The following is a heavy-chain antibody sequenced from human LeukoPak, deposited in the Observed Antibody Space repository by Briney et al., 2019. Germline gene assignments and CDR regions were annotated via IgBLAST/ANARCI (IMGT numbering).Heavy chain of an antibody. J-gene: IGHJ3*02. CDR3: ARVDSSGYSRTFDI. CDR2: IKTDGSST. CDR1: GFTFSNYW. V-gene: IGHV3-74*01. D-gene: IGHD3-22*01. Sequence: PGGSLRLSCAASGFTFSNYWMHWVRQAPGKGLVWVSRIKTDGSSTNYADSVKGRFTIFRDNAKNTLYLQMNSLRAEDTAVYYCARVDSSGYSRTFDIWGQGTMVTVSS.